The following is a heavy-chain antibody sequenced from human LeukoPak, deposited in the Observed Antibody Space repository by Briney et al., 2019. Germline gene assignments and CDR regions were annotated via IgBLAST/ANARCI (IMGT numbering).Heavy chain of an antibody. Sequence: GGSLRLSCAASGFPFSRYSMSWVRQAPGKGVEWVASISGSSSNKHYADSVKGRLTISRDNAKDSLFLQLSSLRAEDTAVYYCASQEYVWGSFRFWGQGTPVTVSS. V-gene: IGHV3-21*01. CDR3: ASQEYVWGSFRF. CDR1: GFPFSRYS. D-gene: IGHD3-16*02. CDR2: ISGSSSNK. J-gene: IGHJ4*02.